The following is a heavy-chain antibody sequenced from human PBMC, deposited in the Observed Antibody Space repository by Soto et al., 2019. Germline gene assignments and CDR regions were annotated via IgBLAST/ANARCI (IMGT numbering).Heavy chain of an antibody. V-gene: IGHV4-30-4*01. CDR1: GGSISSGDYY. Sequence: SETLSLTCTVSGGSISSGDYYWSWIRQPPGKGLEWIGYIYYSGSTYYNPSLKSRVTISVDTSKNQFSLKLSSVTAADTAVYYCARCQGTYYYDSSGYSAGNWFDPWGQGTLVTSPQ. CDR2: IYYSGST. CDR3: ARCQGTYYYDSSGYSAGNWFDP. J-gene: IGHJ5*02. D-gene: IGHD3-22*01.